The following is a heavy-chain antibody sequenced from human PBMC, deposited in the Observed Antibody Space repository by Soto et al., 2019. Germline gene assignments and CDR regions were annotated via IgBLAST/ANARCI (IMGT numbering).Heavy chain of an antibody. CDR2: IYYSGST. CDR3: AREYYYESSGYSISAPNAFDI. CDR1: GGSISSGGYY. J-gene: IGHJ3*02. Sequence: TSETLSLTCTVSGGSISSGGYYWSWIRQHPGKGLEWIGYIYYSGSTYYNPSLKSRVTISVDTSKNQFSLKLSSVTAADTAVYYCAREYYYESSGYSISAPNAFDIWGQGTMVTVSS. V-gene: IGHV4-31*02. D-gene: IGHD3-22*01.